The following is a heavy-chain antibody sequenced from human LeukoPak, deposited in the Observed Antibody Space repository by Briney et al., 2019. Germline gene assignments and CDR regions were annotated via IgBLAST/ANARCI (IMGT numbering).Heavy chain of an antibody. Sequence: SETLSLTCTVSGGSISSYYWSWIRQPPGKGLEWIGYIYYSGSTNYNPSLKSRVTISVDTSKNQFSLKLSSVTAADTAVYYCARRRVRCSCMDVWGQGTTVTVSS. D-gene: IGHD6-19*01. J-gene: IGHJ6*02. CDR3: ARRRVRCSCMDV. CDR1: GGSISSYY. CDR2: IYYSGST. V-gene: IGHV4-59*08.